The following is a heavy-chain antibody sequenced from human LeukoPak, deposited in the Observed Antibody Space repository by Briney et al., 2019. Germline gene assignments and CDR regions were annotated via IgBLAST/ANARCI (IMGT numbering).Heavy chain of an antibody. V-gene: IGHV3-33*01. D-gene: IGHD5-18*01. CDR2: IWYDGSNK. J-gene: IGHJ4*02. CDR1: GFTFSSYG. CDR3: ARDGYSYEVDY. Sequence: PGGSLRLSCAASGFTFSSYGMHWVRQAPDKGLEWVAVIWYDGSNKYYADSVKGRFTISRDNSKNTLYLQMNSLRAEDTAVYYCARDGYSYEVDYWGQGTLVTVSS.